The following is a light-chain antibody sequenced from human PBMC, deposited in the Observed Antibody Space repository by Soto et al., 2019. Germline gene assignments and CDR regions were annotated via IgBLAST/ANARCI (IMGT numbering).Light chain of an antibody. J-gene: IGLJ2*01. CDR1: SSNIGAGYD. Sequence: QSVLTQPPSVSGAPGQRVTISCTGSSSNIGAGYDVHWYQQLPGTAPKLLIYGNSNRPSGVPDRFSASKSGTSASLAITGLQAEDEADYYCQSYDSSLSASGVFGGGTKLTVL. V-gene: IGLV1-40*01. CDR2: GNS. CDR3: QSYDSSLSASGV.